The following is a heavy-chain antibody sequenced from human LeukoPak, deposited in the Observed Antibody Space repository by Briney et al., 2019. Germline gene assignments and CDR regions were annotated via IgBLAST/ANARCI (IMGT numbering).Heavy chain of an antibody. D-gene: IGHD2-2*01. Sequence: GASVKVSCKASGGTFSSYAISWVRQAPGQGLEWMGWISAYNGNTNYAQKLQGRVTMTTDTSTSTAYMELRSLRSDDTAVYYCARDTIGYCSSTSCGLADYWGQGTLVTVSS. V-gene: IGHV1-18*01. J-gene: IGHJ4*02. CDR1: GGTFSSYA. CDR2: ISAYNGNT. CDR3: ARDTIGYCSSTSCGLADY.